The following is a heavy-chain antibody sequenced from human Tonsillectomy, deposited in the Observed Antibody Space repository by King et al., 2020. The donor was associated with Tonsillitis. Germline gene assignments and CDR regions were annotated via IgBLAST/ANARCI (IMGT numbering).Heavy chain of an antibody. CDR1: GFTFSSYA. CDR2: ISSNGGST. Sequence: VQLVESGGGLVQPGGSLRLSCAASGFTFSSYAMHWVRQAPGKGLEYVSAISSNGGSTYYANSVKGRFTISRDNSKNTLYLQMSSLRAEDMAVYYCARKGYSGSYYFDYWGQGTLVTVSS. J-gene: IGHJ4*02. D-gene: IGHD1-26*01. CDR3: ARKGYSGSYYFDY. V-gene: IGHV3-64*01.